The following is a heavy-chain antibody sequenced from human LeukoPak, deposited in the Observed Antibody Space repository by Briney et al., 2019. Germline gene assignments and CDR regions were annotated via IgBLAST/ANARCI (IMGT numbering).Heavy chain of an antibody. CDR3: ATSYSSGWFDY. Sequence: ASVKVSCKVSGYTVTELSMHWVRQSPGKGLEWMGGFDPEDGETIYAQKFHGRVTMTEDTSTDTAYMELSSLRSEDTAVYYCATSYSSGWFDYWGQGTLVTVSS. V-gene: IGHV1-24*01. CDR1: GYTVTELS. D-gene: IGHD6-19*01. CDR2: FDPEDGET. J-gene: IGHJ4*02.